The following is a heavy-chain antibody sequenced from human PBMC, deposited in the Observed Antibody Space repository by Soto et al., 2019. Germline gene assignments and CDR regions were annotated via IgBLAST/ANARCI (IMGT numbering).Heavy chain of an antibody. CDR3: APAIGSGSYYEH. J-gene: IGHJ1*01. CDR2: ISGSGGRT. CDR1: GFTFSSYA. Sequence: GGSMRLSCAASGFTFSSYAMSWVRQAPGKGLEWVSAISGSGGRTYYADSVKGRFTISRDNSKNTLYLQMNSLRSEDTAVYYCAPAIGSGSYYEHCGQGTLVTVSS. V-gene: IGHV3-23*01. D-gene: IGHD1-26*01.